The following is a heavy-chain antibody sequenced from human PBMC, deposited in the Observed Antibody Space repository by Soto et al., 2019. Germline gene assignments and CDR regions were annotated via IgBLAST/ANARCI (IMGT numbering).Heavy chain of an antibody. CDR3: ALGNFDARANWFDP. Sequence: SETLSLTCTVSGGSISTYYSSWIRQPPGKGLEWIGYIYYSGSTYYNPSLKSRVTISVDTSKNQFSLKLSSVTAADTAVYYCALGNFDARANWFDPWGQGTLVT. CDR1: GGSISTYY. V-gene: IGHV4-59*08. CDR2: IYYSGST. J-gene: IGHJ5*02.